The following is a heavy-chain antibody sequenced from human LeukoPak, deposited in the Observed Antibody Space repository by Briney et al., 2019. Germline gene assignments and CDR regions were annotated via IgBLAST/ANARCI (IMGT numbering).Heavy chain of an antibody. Sequence: GGSLRLSCAVSGFTFSSYAIHWVRQAPGKGLEWVAVISYDGSNKYYADSVKGRFTISRDNSKNTLYLQMNSLRAEDTAVYYCALGSNYYYMDVWGKGTTVTVSS. CDR3: ALGSNYYYMDV. CDR2: ISYDGSNK. D-gene: IGHD2-15*01. V-gene: IGHV3-30*04. J-gene: IGHJ6*03. CDR1: GFTFSSYA.